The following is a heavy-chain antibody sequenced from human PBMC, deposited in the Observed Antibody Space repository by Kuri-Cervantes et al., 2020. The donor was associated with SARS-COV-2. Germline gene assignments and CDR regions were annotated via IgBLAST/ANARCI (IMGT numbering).Heavy chain of an antibody. CDR2: INHSGST. V-gene: IGHV4-34*01. J-gene: IGHJ6*02. Sequence: ESLKISCAVYGGSFSGYYWSWIRQPPGKGLEWIGEINHSGSTNYNPSLKSRVTISVDTSKNQFSLKLSSVTAADTAVYYCARGLDFWSGYPSYYYYGMDVWGQGTTVTVSS. CDR3: ARGLDFWSGYPSYYYYGMDV. D-gene: IGHD3-3*01. CDR1: GGSFSGYY.